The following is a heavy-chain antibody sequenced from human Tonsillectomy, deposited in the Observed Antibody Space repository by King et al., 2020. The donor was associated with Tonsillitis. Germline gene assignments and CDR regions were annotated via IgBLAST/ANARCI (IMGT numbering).Heavy chain of an antibody. Sequence: VQLVESGGGVVQPGRSLKLSCAASGFTFSSCGMHWVRQAPGKGLEWVAVIWYDESNKYYADSVKGRFTISRDNSKNTLYLQIDSLRAEDTAVYYCARELAIFGVVTAESFDYWGQGTLVTVSS. D-gene: IGHD3-3*01. J-gene: IGHJ4*02. CDR2: IWYDESNK. CDR1: GFTFSSCG. V-gene: IGHV3-33*01. CDR3: ARELAIFGVVTAESFDY.